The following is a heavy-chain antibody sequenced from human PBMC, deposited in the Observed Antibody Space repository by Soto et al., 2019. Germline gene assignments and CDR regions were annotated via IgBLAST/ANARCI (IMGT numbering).Heavy chain of an antibody. V-gene: IGHV3-74*01. CDR3: ARGGAAGRGDAIDI. Sequence: EVQLEESGGGSVQLGESLRVSCVASGFTFRNQGMHWVRQVPGMGLVWVCRINGDGTRASYADFVKGRFTISRDNAQNVLFLQMNSLRVYETGGYNCARGGAAGRGDAIDIWGPGTTVAASS. D-gene: IGHD3-10*01. CDR1: GFTFRNQG. CDR2: INGDGTRA. J-gene: IGHJ3*02.